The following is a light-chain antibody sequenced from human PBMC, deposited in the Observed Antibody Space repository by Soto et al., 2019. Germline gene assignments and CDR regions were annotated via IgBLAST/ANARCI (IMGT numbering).Light chain of an antibody. J-gene: IGKJ2*01. CDR1: QSISSY. Sequence: DIQMTQSPSSLSASVGDRVTITCRASQSISSYLNWYQQKPGKAPKLLISAASRLQSGVPARFSGSGSGTDFTLTISSLQPEDCATYYCQQSYSTRGMYTVGQGTKLEIK. CDR3: QQSYSTRGMYT. V-gene: IGKV1-39*01. CDR2: AAS.